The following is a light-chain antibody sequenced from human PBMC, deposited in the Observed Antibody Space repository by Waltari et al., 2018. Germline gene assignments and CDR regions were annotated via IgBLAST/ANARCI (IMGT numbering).Light chain of an antibody. V-gene: IGKV1-12*01. Sequence: DIQMTQSPSSVSASVGDRVTITCRASQDIGNRLAWYQQKPGKAPSLLIYATSSVQTGVPSRFSGSGSGTEFTLTSSSLQPEDFATYYCQQGNSFPITFGPGTKVDIK. CDR2: ATS. CDR1: QDIGNR. CDR3: QQGNSFPIT. J-gene: IGKJ3*01.